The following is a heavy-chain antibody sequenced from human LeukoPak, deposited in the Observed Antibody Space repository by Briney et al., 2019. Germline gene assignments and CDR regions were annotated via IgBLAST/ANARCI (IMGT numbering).Heavy chain of an antibody. J-gene: IGHJ6*02. V-gene: IGHV4-59*08. D-gene: IGHD2-15*01. CDR3: ARGSGSDYYYYGIDV. CDR2: IYYSGTT. Sequence: SETLSLTCTVSGGCISTYYWSWIRQSPGKGLECIGYIYYSGTTDYNPSLKSRVTISVDTSNNQFSLNLTSVTAADTAVYFCARGSGSDYYYYGIDVWGPGTTVTVSS. CDR1: GGCISTYY.